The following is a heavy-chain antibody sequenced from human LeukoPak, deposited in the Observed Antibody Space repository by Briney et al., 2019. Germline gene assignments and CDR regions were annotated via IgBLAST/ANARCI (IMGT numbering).Heavy chain of an antibody. D-gene: IGHD3-10*01. J-gene: IGHJ4*02. CDR3: AKGGLWFGESHLDY. Sequence: GGSLRLSCAASGFTFSSYAMSWVRQAPGKGLEWVSAISGSGGSTYYADSVKGRFTISRDNSKNTLYPQMNSLRAEDTAVYYCAKGGLWFGESHLDYWGQGTLVTVSS. CDR1: GFTFSSYA. CDR2: ISGSGGST. V-gene: IGHV3-23*01.